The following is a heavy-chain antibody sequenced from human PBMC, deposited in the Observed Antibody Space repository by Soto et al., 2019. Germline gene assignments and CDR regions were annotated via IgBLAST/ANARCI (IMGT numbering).Heavy chain of an antibody. V-gene: IGHV1-3*01. CDR2: INAGNGNT. CDR1: GYTFTSYA. CDR3: ARAISGYVT. Sequence: ASVKVSCKASGYTFTSYAIHCVRQAPGQRLEWMGWINAGNGNTRYSQKFQGRVTLTRDTSASTAYMDLSSLRSEDTAIYYCARAISGYVTWGQGTLVTVSS. D-gene: IGHD5-12*01. J-gene: IGHJ5*02.